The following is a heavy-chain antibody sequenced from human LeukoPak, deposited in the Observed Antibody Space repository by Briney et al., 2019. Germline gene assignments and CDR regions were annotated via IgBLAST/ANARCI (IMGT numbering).Heavy chain of an antibody. CDR1: GGTFSSYA. J-gene: IGHJ3*02. CDR2: IIPIFGTA. D-gene: IGHD6-19*01. CDR3: ARDLGGWSPNDAFDI. Sequence: ASVNVSCKASGGTFSSYAISWVRQAPGQGLEWMGGIIPIFGTANYAQKFQGRVTITADESTSTAYMELSSLRSEDTAVYYCARDLGGWSPNDAFDIWGQGTMVTVSS. V-gene: IGHV1-69*01.